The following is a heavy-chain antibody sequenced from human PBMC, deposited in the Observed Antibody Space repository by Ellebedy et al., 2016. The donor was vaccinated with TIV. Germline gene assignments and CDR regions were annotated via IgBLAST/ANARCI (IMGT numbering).Heavy chain of an antibody. V-gene: IGHV4-59*01. CDR1: GGSISSYY. CDR3: ARGEHIMATTFDY. J-gene: IGHJ4*02. CDR2: IYYSGST. D-gene: IGHD5-12*01. Sequence: SETLSLTCTVSGGSISSYYWSWIRQPPGKGLEWIGYIYYSGSTNYNPSLKSRVTISVDTSKNQFSLKLSSVTAADTAMYYCARGEHIMATTFDYWGQGTLVTVSS.